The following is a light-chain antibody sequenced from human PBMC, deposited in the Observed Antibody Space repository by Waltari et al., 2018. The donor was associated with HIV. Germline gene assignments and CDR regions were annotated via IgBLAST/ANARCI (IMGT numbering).Light chain of an antibody. V-gene: IGKV3D-15*01. J-gene: IGKJ3*01. CDR1: QTVNSN. CDR2: DAS. Sequence: ETVMTQSPVTLSVSPGERVTLSCRASQTVNSNLAWYQQKLGQAPRLLFYDASTRATGTPARVSGSGSGTEVTLTVSSLQPEDLAVYYCQQYDTWLGTFGPGTKV. CDR3: QQYDTWLGT.